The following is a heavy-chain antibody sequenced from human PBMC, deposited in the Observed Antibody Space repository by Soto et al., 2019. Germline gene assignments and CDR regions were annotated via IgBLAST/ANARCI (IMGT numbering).Heavy chain of an antibody. J-gene: IGHJ4*02. CDR2: IYHSGTI. Sequence: QVQLQESGPGLVKPSGTLSLTCAVSGDSINSSNWWSWVRQPPGKGLEWIGEIYHSGTINYNPSLKSRISISLDKSKNQFSLKLNSVTAADTAVYFCASSKRPTVLVDYWSQGALVTVSS. V-gene: IGHV4-4*02. CDR3: ASSKRPTVLVDY. CDR1: GDSINSSNW. D-gene: IGHD2-8*02.